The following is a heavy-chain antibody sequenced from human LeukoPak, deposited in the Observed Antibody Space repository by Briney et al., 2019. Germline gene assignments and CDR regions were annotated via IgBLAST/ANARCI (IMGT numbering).Heavy chain of an antibody. CDR2: IRQDGSAK. CDR1: GFTFSSHW. V-gene: IGHV3-7*04. D-gene: IGHD3-16*01. Sequence: GGSLRLSCAASGFTFSSHWMSWVRQAPGKGLEWVANIRQDGSAKDYVDSVKGRFTISRDNAKNPVYLQMNSLRAEDTAVYYCARDYDWGQGTLVTVSS. CDR3: ARDYD. J-gene: IGHJ4*02.